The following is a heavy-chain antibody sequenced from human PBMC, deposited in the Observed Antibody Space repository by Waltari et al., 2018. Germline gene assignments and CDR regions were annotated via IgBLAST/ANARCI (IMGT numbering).Heavy chain of an antibody. Sequence: QVQLVQSGAEVKKPGSSVKVSCKASGGTFSSYAISWVRQAPGQGLEWMGGSIPIFGTANYAQKFQGRVTITADEATSTAYMELSSLRSEDTAVYYCAAGYCSGGSCYHYYYGMDVWGQGTTVTVSS. D-gene: IGHD2-15*01. CDR3: AAGYCSGGSCYHYYYGMDV. CDR1: GGTFSSYA. CDR2: SIPIFGTA. V-gene: IGHV1-69*01. J-gene: IGHJ6*02.